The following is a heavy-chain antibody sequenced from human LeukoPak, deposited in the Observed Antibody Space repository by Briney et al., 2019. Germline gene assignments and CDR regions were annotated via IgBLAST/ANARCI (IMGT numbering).Heavy chain of an antibody. D-gene: IGHD4-17*01. V-gene: IGHV3-48*03. CDR1: GFTFSSYE. J-gene: IGHJ4*02. CDR3: ARDYGDYGNDY. Sequence: GGSLRLSCAASGFTFSSYEMNWVRQAPRKGLEWVSYISSSGSTIYYADSVKGRFTISRDNAKNSLYLQMNSLRAEDTAVYYCARDYGDYGNDYWGQGTLVTVSS. CDR2: ISSSGSTI.